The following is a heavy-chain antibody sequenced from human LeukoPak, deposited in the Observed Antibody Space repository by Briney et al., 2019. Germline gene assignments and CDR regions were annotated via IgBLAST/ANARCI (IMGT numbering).Heavy chain of an antibody. CDR2: ISYDGSNK. CDR3: ARETRRLGSGYYSDSFDY. CDR1: GFTFSSYA. V-gene: IGHV3-30*01. J-gene: IGHJ4*02. Sequence: HPGGSLRLSCAASGFTFSSYAMHWVRQAPGKGLEWVAVISYDGSNKYYADSVKGRFTISRDNSKNTLYLQMNSLRAEDTAVCYCARETRRLGSGYYSDSFDYWGQGTLVTVSS. D-gene: IGHD3-22*01.